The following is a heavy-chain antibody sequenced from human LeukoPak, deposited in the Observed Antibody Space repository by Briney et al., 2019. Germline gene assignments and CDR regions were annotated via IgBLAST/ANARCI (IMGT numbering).Heavy chain of an antibody. CDR3: ARDAYYYDSSGYYYKYFQH. CDR1: GYSISSGYY. Sequence: SETLSLTCTVSGYSISSGYYWGWIRQPPGKGLEWIGSIYHSGSTYYNPSLKSRVTISVDTSKNQFSLKLSSVTAADTAVYYCARDAYYYDSSGYYYKYFQHWGQGTLVTVSS. J-gene: IGHJ1*01. D-gene: IGHD3-22*01. V-gene: IGHV4-38-2*02. CDR2: IYHSGST.